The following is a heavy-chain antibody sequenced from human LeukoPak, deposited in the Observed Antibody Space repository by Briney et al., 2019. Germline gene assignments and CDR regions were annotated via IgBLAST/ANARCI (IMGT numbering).Heavy chain of an antibody. J-gene: IGHJ6*02. Sequence: GGSLRLPCAASGFTFSSYSMNWVRQAPGKGLEWVSYISSSGSTIYYADSVKGRFTISRDNAKNSLYLQMNSLRAEDTAVYYCARGPRGLRYYYYGMDVWGQGTTVTVSS. D-gene: IGHD3-10*01. CDR3: ARGPRGLRYYYYGMDV. CDR1: GFTFSSYS. V-gene: IGHV3-48*04. CDR2: ISSSGSTI.